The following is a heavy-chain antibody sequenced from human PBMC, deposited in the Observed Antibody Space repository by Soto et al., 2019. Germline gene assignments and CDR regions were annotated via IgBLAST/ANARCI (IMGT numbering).Heavy chain of an antibody. CDR3: ARQLRGYSCYDYAYHYFDY. CDR2: IYPGDSDT. Sequence: GESLKISCKGSGYSFTRYWIGWVRQMPGKGLEWMGIIYPGDSDTRYSPSFQGQVTISADKSISTAYLQWSSLKASDTAMYYCARQLRGYSCYDYAYHYFDYWGQGTLVTVPS. J-gene: IGHJ4*02. V-gene: IGHV5-51*01. CDR1: GYSFTRYW. D-gene: IGHD5-12*01.